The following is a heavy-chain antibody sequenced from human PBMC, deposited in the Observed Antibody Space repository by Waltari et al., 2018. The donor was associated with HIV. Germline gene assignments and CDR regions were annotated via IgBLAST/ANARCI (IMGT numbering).Heavy chain of an antibody. CDR2: VNPNSGGT. V-gene: IGHV1-2*02. CDR3: AVPWGMTEPTDY. CDR1: GYTFTSPAYY. Sequence: QVQLVQSGAEVKKPGASVKVSCKASGYTFTSPAYYVHWVRQAPGQGREWMGVVNPNSGGTVYAQNFQGRVTMTRDTSSSTAYMELSRLRSDDTAIYYCAVPWGMTEPTDYWGQGTLVTVSS. D-gene: IGHD3-16*01. J-gene: IGHJ4*02.